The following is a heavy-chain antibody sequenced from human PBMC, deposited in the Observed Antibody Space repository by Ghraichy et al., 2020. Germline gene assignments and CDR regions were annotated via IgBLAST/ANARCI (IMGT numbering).Heavy chain of an antibody. Sequence: GESLNISCAASGFTFSNYWMTWVRQAPGKGLDWVANIKSDGSEKYFVDSVKGRFTISRDNAENSLYLQMNRLRAEDTAVYYCARCYDSIWGSYPLNYWGQGTLVIVSS. D-gene: IGHD3-16*02. CDR2: IKSDGSEK. V-gene: IGHV3-7*01. CDR3: ARCYDSIWGSYPLNY. CDR1: GFTFSNYW. J-gene: IGHJ4*02.